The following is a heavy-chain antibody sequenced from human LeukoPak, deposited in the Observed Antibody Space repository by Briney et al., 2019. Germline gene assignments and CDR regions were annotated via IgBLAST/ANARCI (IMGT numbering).Heavy chain of an antibody. CDR2: ISGSGDTT. J-gene: IGHJ4*02. CDR1: GFTFSNYA. V-gene: IGHV3-23*01. Sequence: GGSLRLSCSVSGFTFSNYAMSWVRQAPGQGLAWVSGISGSGDTTYYSDSVEGRFSISRDNSKNTLYLEMSSLRAEDTAVYFCAKDQVRFLEGLPYYFDLWGRGSLVIVSS. D-gene: IGHD3-3*01. CDR3: AKDQVRFLEGLPYYFDL.